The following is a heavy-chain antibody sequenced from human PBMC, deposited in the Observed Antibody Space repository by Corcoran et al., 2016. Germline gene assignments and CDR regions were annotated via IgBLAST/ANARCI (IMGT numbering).Heavy chain of an antibody. D-gene: IGHD3-10*01. CDR1: GGTFSSYA. CDR2: IIPIFGTA. Sequence: QVQLVQSGAEVKKPGSSVKVSCKASGGTFSSYAISWVRQAPGQGLEWMGGIIPIFGTANYAQKFQGRVTITADESTSTAYMELSSLRAEETAVYYWARDLWITMVRGARDYYGMDVWGQGTTVTVSS. CDR3: ARDLWITMVRGARDYYGMDV. V-gene: IGHV1-69*01. J-gene: IGHJ6*02.